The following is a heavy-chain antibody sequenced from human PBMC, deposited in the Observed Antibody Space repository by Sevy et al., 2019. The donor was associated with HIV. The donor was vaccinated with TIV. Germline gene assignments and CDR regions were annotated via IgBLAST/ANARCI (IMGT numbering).Heavy chain of an antibody. V-gene: IGHV3-15*01. CDR3: AKEVSEHSYSDY. J-gene: IGHJ4*02. D-gene: IGHD3-10*01. CDR2: IKSKTDGGTT. Sequence: GGSLRLSCAASGFTFNNAWMSWVRQAPGKGLEWVGRIKSKTDGGTTDYAAPMKGRFTISRDVSKNTLYLQMNSLKTEDTAVYYCAKEVSEHSYSDYWGQGTLVTVSS. CDR1: GFTFNNAW.